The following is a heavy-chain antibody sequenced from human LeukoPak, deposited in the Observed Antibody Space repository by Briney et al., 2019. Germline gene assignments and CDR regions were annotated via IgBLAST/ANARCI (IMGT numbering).Heavy chain of an antibody. V-gene: IGHV3-7*01. CDR2: IKQDGSEK. D-gene: IGHD6-13*01. Sequence: GGSLRLSCAVSGFTFSSYWMSWVRQTPGKGLEWVANIKQDGSEKYYVDSVKGRFTISRDNAKNSLYPQMNSLRVEDTAVYYCARAPRIGVAFQGMDVWGQGTTVTVSS. CDR1: GFTFSSYW. CDR3: ARAPRIGVAFQGMDV. J-gene: IGHJ6*02.